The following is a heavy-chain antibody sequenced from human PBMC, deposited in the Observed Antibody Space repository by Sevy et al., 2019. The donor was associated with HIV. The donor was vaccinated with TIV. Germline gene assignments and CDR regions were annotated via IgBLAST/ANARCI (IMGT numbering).Heavy chain of an antibody. J-gene: IGHJ4*02. CDR3: ARGTDSGYDYVPDY. Sequence: GGCLRLSCAASGFTVSSNYMSCVRQAPGKGLEWVSVIYSGGSTYYADSVKGRFTISRDNSKNTLYLQMNSLRAEDTAVYYCARGTDSGYDYVPDYWGQGTLVTVSS. D-gene: IGHD5-12*01. CDR2: IYSGGST. V-gene: IGHV3-66*02. CDR1: GFTVSSNY.